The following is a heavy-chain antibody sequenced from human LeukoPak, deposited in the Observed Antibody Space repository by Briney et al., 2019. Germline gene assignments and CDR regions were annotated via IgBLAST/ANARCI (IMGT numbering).Heavy chain of an antibody. V-gene: IGHV3-30-3*01. Sequence: GGSLRLFCAASGFTFISYDIHWVRQAPGKGLQWVAVMSSDGSIKIYTDSVKGRFTISRDNSKNTLYLEMNSLRVDDTAVYYCARDLVSGAPDYFDSWGQGTLVTVSS. D-gene: IGHD1-26*01. J-gene: IGHJ4*02. CDR3: ARDLVSGAPDYFDS. CDR1: GFTFISYD. CDR2: MSSDGSIK.